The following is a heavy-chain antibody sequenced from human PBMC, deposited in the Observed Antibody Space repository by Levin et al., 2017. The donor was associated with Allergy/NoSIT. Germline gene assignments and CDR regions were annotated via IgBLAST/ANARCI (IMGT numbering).Heavy chain of an antibody. Sequence: SETLSLTCTVSGGSISSYYWSWIRQPPGKGLEWIGYIYYSGSTNYNPSLKSRLTISIDTSKNQFSLKLSSVTAADTAVYYCARHDEGGARKALDSWGQGTLVTVSS. V-gene: IGHV4-59*08. J-gene: IGHJ4*02. CDR2: IYYSGST. CDR1: GGSISSYY. CDR3: ARHDEGGARKALDS. D-gene: IGHD6-6*01.